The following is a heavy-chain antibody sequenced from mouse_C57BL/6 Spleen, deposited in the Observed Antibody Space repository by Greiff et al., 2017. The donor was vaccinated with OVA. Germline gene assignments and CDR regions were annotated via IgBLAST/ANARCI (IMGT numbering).Heavy chain of an antibody. V-gene: IGHV3-6*01. D-gene: IGHD2-1*01. Sequence: ESGPGLVKPSQSLSLSCSVTGYSITSGYFWNWIRPSPGNQLEWVGYITYDGSNNYNPSLKNRISITRDTSKNQFFLKLNSVTTEDTATYNCARGYGNYGGFAYWGQGTLVTVSA. CDR2: ITYDGSN. CDR3: ARGYGNYGGFAY. J-gene: IGHJ3*01. CDR1: GYSITSGYF.